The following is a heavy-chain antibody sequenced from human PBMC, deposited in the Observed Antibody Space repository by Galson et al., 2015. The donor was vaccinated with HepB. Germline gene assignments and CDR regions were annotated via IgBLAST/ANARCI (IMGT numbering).Heavy chain of an antibody. V-gene: IGHV3-23*01. CDR3: VKDGRIFGVIIIGTYFDF. CDR1: GFTFSSYA. CDR2: ISGSGDST. Sequence: SLRLSCAASGFTFSSYAMSWVRQAPGKGLEWVSFISGSGDSTYYADSVKGRFTISRDNSKNTLYLQMNGLRGGDTAVYYCVKDGRIFGVIIIGTYFDFWGQGTLATVSS. D-gene: IGHD3-3*01. J-gene: IGHJ4*02.